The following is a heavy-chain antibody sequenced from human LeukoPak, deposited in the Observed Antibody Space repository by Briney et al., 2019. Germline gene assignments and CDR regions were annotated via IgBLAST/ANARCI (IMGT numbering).Heavy chain of an antibody. Sequence: GGSLRLSCVASGFTVSSNYMSWVRQAPGKGLEWVSVIYSAGNTYYADSVKGRFTNSRHNSKNTLYLQMNSLRVEDTAVYYCARGGTPGYSSGRIDYWGQGTLVTVSS. CDR1: GFTVSSNY. V-gene: IGHV3-53*04. CDR2: IYSAGNT. D-gene: IGHD6-19*01. J-gene: IGHJ4*02. CDR3: ARGGTPGYSSGRIDY.